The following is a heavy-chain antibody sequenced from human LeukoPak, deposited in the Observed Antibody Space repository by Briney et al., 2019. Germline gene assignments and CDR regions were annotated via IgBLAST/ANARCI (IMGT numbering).Heavy chain of an antibody. CDR2: IYYSGST. Sequence: SETLSLTCAVYGGSFSGYYWSWIRQPPGKGLEWIGSIYYSGSTYYNPSLKSRVTISVDTSKNQFSLKLSSVTAADTAVYYCARAVDTAMDIDYWGQGTLVAVSS. D-gene: IGHD5-18*01. V-gene: IGHV4-34*01. CDR3: ARAVDTAMDIDY. J-gene: IGHJ4*02. CDR1: GGSFSGYY.